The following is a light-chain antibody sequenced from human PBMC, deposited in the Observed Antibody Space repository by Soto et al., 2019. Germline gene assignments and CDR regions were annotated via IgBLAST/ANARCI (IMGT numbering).Light chain of an antibody. CDR2: ESS. CDR3: CSYGRSSTFGVV. CDR1: SNDVWTYNL. V-gene: IGLV2-23*02. J-gene: IGLJ3*02. Sequence: QSVLTQHASVSGSPGQSITISCTATSNDVWTYNLVSWYQQHPGKAPKLLLFESSKRPLETSVRFSGSKSGNTASLTISGLHAEDEGHYYCCSYGRSSTFGVVFSGGTQLTGL.